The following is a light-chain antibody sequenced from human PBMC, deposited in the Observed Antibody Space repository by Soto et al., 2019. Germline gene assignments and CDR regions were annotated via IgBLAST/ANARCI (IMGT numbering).Light chain of an antibody. CDR3: CSYAGSYVV. Sequence: QSALTQPRSVSGSPGQSVTISCTGTSSDVGGYNYVSWYQQHPGKAPKLMIYDVSKRPSGVPDRFSGSKSGNTASPTISGLQAEDEADYYCCSYAGSYVVFGGGTKVTVL. J-gene: IGLJ2*01. CDR2: DVS. CDR1: SSDVGGYNY. V-gene: IGLV2-11*01.